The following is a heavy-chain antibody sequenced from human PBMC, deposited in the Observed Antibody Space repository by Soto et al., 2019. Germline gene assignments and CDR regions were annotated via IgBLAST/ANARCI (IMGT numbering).Heavy chain of an antibody. CDR1: GFTFSSYW. D-gene: IGHD2-2*01. CDR2: IKQDGSEK. V-gene: IGHV3-7*01. J-gene: IGHJ5*02. CDR3: AREVDNWFDP. Sequence: GGSLRLSCAGSGFTFSSYWMSWVRQAPGKGLEWVANIKQDGSEKYYVDSVKGRFTISRDNAKNSLYLQMNSLRAEDTAVYYCAREVDNWFDPWGQGTLVTVSS.